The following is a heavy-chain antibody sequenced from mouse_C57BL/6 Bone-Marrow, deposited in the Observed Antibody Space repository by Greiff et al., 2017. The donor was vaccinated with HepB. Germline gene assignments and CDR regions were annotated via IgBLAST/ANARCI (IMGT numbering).Heavy chain of an antibody. J-gene: IGHJ1*03. CDR2: IYWDDDK. CDR3: ARRGYYYGTPWYFDV. D-gene: IGHD1-1*01. V-gene: IGHV8-12*01. CDR1: GFSLSTSGMG. Sequence: ESGPGILQSSQTLSLTCSFSGFSLSTSGMGVSWIRQPSGKGLEWLTHIYWDDDKRYNPSLKSRLTISKDTSRNQVFLKITSVDTADTATYYCARRGYYYGTPWYFDVWGTGTTVTVSS.